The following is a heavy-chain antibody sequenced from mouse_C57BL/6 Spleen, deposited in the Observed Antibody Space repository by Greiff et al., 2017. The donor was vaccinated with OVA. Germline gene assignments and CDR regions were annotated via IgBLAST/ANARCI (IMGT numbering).Heavy chain of an antibody. CDR2: IDPSDSYT. CDR3: ARKGETGTSWFAY. V-gene: IGHV1-59*01. Sequence: QVQLQQPGAELVRPGTSVKLSCKASGYTFTSYWMHWVKQRPGQGLEWIGVIDPSDSYTNYNQKFKGKATLTVDTSSSTAYMQLSSLTSEDSAVYYCARKGETGTSWFAYWGQGTLVTVSA. D-gene: IGHD4-1*01. CDR1: GYTFTSYW. J-gene: IGHJ3*01.